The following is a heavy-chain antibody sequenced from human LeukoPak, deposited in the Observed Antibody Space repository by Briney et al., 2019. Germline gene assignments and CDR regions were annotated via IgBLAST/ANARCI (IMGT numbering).Heavy chain of an antibody. Sequence: PSETLSLTCTVSAGSISNYYWSWIRQPPGKGLEWIGHISDSGSTNYNPSLKSRVTMSVDTSKNQFSLSLSSVTAADTAVYYCARARGYGGTPRAFDYWAREPWSPSPQ. CDR2: ISDSGST. D-gene: IGHD4-23*01. V-gene: IGHV4-59*01. J-gene: IGHJ4*02. CDR1: AGSISNYY. CDR3: ARARGYGGTPRAFDY.